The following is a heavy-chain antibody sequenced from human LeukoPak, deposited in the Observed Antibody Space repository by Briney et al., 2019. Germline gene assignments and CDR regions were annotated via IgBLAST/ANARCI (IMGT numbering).Heavy chain of an antibody. J-gene: IGHJ4*02. Sequence: ASVKVSCKASGYTCTSYGISWVRQAPGQGLEWMGWISAYNGNTNYVQKLQGRVTMTTDTSTSTAYMELSSLRSDDTAVYYCARAGSSSWPHDYWGQGTLVTVSS. CDR3: ARAGSSSWPHDY. D-gene: IGHD6-13*01. CDR1: GYTCTSYG. V-gene: IGHV1-18*01. CDR2: ISAYNGNT.